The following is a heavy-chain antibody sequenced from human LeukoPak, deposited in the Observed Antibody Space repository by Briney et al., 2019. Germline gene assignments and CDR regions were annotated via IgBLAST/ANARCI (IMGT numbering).Heavy chain of an antibody. CDR1: EYSFPNYC. CDR3: AIGRGGQQLGDY. V-gene: IGHV5-51*01. CDR2: IYPDDSDT. Sequence: GESLKISCKHSEYSFPNYCIGWVRQMPGKGLEWMGIIYPDDSDTRYSPSFQGQVTISADRSISTAYLQWSSLRASDTAMYYCAIGRGGQQLGDYWGQGTLVTVSS. D-gene: IGHD6-13*01. J-gene: IGHJ4*02.